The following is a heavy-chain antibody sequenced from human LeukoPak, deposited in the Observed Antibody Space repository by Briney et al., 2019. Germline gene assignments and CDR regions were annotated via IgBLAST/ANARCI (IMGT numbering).Heavy chain of an antibody. CDR3: ARWKVVPANAFDI. J-gene: IGHJ3*02. CDR2: ISYDGSNK. Sequence: PGGSLRLSCAASGFTFSSYAMHWVRQAPGKGLEWVAVISYDGSNKYYADSVKGRFTISRDNSKNTLYLQMNSLRAEDTAVYYCARWKVVPANAFDIWGQGTMVTVSS. D-gene: IGHD2-2*01. V-gene: IGHV3-30*01. CDR1: GFTFSSYA.